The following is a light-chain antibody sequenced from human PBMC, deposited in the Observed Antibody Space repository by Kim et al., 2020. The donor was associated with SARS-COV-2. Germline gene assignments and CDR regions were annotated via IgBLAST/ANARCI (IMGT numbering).Light chain of an antibody. V-gene: IGKV1-5*03. CDR1: QSIYSY. CDR3: QQFYTYPIT. J-gene: IGKJ5*01. CDR2: KAS. Sequence: ASVGDRVTITCRASQSIYSYLALYQQKPGNVPKILIYKASTLESWVPSRFSGSESGTEFTLTISSLQPDDFATYYCQQFYTYPITFGQGTRLEIK.